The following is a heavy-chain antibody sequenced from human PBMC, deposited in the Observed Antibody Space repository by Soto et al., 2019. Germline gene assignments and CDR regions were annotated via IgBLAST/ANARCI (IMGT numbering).Heavy chain of an antibody. V-gene: IGHV4-30-2*01. Sequence: SETLSLTCTVSGGSIRNGDYYWSWIRQPPGKGLEWIGYIYHSGSTYYNPSLKSRVTISVDRSKNQFSLKLSSVTAADTAVYYCASAQTRPSFGVVPSHYYYGMDVWGQGTTVTVSS. CDR2: IYHSGST. J-gene: IGHJ6*02. CDR1: GGSIRNGDYY. D-gene: IGHD3-3*01. CDR3: ASAQTRPSFGVVPSHYYYGMDV.